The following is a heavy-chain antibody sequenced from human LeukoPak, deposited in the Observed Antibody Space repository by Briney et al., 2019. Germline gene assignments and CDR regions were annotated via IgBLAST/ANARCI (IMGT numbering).Heavy chain of an antibody. J-gene: IGHJ4*02. Sequence: ASVKVSCKAPGGTFNSYGISWVRQAPGQGLEWMGGGIPMFGPAKYAPKFHGRATMTTDASTSTAYMVLNSLRAEDTATYFCPTGASGDRSGFAPFDSWGAGTLVPVSS. CDR2: GIPMFGPA. CDR3: PTGASGDRSGFAPFDS. D-gene: IGHD3-22*01. CDR1: GGTFNSYG. V-gene: IGHV1-69*05.